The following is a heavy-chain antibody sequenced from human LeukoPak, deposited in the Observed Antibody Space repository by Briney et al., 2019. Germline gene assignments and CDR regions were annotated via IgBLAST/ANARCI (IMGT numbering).Heavy chain of an antibody. CDR3: ATGAREYYYGSGSYFDAFDF. CDR2: IFPGDSDT. Sequence: GESLQISSKGSGYIFSNYWIGWVRQMPGKGREWMGVIFPGDSDTRYSPSFQGQVTISADKSISTAYLQWSSLKASDTAMYYCATGAREYYYGSGSYFDAFDFWGQGTMVSVSS. J-gene: IGHJ3*01. D-gene: IGHD3-10*01. V-gene: IGHV5-51*01. CDR1: GYIFSNYW.